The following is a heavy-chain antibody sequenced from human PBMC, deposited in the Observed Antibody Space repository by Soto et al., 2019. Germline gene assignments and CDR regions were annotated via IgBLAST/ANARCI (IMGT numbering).Heavy chain of an antibody. J-gene: IGHJ1*01. V-gene: IGHV3-20*04. CDR1: GFTFGDHG. CDR2: INWNGGST. D-gene: IGHD1-26*01. CDR3: ARARGDYYRYFQD. Sequence: VPLVESGGSVVRPGGSLRLSCAASGFTFGDHGMIWVRQAPGKGLEWVSGINWNGGSTGYVDSVKGRFTISRDNAKNSLYLQMDSLRADDTALYYCARARGDYYRYFQDWGQGTLVTVSS.